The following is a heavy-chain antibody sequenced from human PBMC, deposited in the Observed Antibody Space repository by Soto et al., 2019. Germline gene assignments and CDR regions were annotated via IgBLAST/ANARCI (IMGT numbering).Heavy chain of an antibody. D-gene: IGHD3-3*01. CDR3: SSSGTPNAFCSGYYHDYYYYMDV. CDR2: IHYSGLT. Sequence: VQLQESGPGLVKPSQTLSLTCTVSGGSISSGGSYWSWIRQPPGKGLEWIGYIHYSGLTYYNPSLKSQLTTAEATSKNLFALTLSSVAAADTAVYSWSSSGTPNAFCSGYYHDYYYYMDVWGKGTTVTVSS. V-gene: IGHV4-31*01. CDR1: GGSISSGGSY. J-gene: IGHJ6*03.